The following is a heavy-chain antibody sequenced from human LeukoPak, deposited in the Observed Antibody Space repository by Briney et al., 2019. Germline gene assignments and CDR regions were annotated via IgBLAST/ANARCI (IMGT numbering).Heavy chain of an antibody. CDR3: ARERKEVVVIPGVPYYYSYMDV. J-gene: IGHJ6*03. CDR1: GFTFSSYS. D-gene: IGHD2-2*01. CDR2: ISSSSSYI. Sequence: PGGSLRLSCAASGFTFSSYSMNWVRQAPGKGLEWVSSISSSSSYIYYADSVKGRFTISRDNAKNSLYLQMNSLRAEDTAVYYCARERKEVVVIPGVPYYYSYMDVWGKGTTVTVSS. V-gene: IGHV3-21*01.